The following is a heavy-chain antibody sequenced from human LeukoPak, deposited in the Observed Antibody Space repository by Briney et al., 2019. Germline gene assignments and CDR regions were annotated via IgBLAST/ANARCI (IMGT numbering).Heavy chain of an antibody. CDR3: ARYYDSSGYYYYFDY. CDR1: GFTFSEYY. CDR2: ISSSGTTI. D-gene: IGHD3-22*01. V-gene: IGHV3-11*04. J-gene: IGHJ4*02. Sequence: SGGSLRLSCAASGFTFSEYYMSWIRQAPGKGLEWVSYISSSGTTIYYADSVKGRFTISRDNAKNSLYLQMNSLRAEDTAVYYCARYYDSSGYYYYFDYWGQGTLVTVSS.